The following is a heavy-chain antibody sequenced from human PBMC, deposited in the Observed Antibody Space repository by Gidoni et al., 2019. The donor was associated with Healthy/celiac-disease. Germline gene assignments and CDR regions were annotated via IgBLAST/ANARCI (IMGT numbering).Heavy chain of an antibody. D-gene: IGHD6-19*01. CDR1: GDPISDSIYY. CDR2: IYYSGST. J-gene: IGHJ4*02. Sequence: QLQLQESGPGLVKPSETLSLTCTAPGDPISDSIYYWGWIRQPPGKGLDWIGTIYYSGSTYYNPSLKSRVTISVDTSNNRFSLRLSSVTAADTAVYYCARRGWRFYFDFWGQRTLVTVSS. V-gene: IGHV4-39*01. CDR3: ARRGWRFYFDF.